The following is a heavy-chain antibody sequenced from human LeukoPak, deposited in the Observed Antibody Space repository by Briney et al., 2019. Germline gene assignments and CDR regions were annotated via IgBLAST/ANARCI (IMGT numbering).Heavy chain of an antibody. Sequence: GGSLRLSCAASGFTFSNYAMAWVRQAPGKGLEWVSAIGSSGSSTYYADSVKGRFTISRDNSKNTLSLQMNSLKAGDTAVYYCAKKERERISWYLFDYWGQGTLVTVSS. CDR1: GFTFSNYA. D-gene: IGHD6-13*01. V-gene: IGHV3-23*01. J-gene: IGHJ4*02. CDR2: IGSSGSST. CDR3: AKKERERISWYLFDY.